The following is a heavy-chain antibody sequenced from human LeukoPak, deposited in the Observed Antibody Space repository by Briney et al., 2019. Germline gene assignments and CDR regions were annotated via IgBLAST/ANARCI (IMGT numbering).Heavy chain of an antibody. CDR1: GFTFSSCD. Sequence: GGSLRLSCAASGFTFSSCDMNWVRQAPGKGLEWVAVISYDGSNKYYADSVKGRFTISRDNSKNTLYLQMNSLRAEDTAVYYCARATPNSYGYSYWGQGTLVTVSS. V-gene: IGHV3-30*03. D-gene: IGHD5-18*01. J-gene: IGHJ4*02. CDR3: ARATPNSYGYSY. CDR2: ISYDGSNK.